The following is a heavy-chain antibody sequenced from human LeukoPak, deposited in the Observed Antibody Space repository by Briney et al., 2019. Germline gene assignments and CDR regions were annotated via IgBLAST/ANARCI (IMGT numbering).Heavy chain of an antibody. CDR3: ARQGLRLTSDY. J-gene: IGHJ4*02. D-gene: IGHD4-17*01. CDR2: IYYRGST. Sequence: SETLSLTCTVSGGSISISNYYWGWIRQPPGKGLEWIGAIYYRGSTYYNPSLKSRVTMSVDTSTNQFSLKLSSVTAADTAMYYCARQGLRLTSDYWGQGTLSPSPQ. V-gene: IGHV4-39*01. CDR1: GGSISISNYY.